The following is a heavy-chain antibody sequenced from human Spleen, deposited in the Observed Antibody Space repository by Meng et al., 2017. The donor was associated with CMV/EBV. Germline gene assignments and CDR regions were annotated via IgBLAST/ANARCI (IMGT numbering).Heavy chain of an antibody. V-gene: IGHV3-23*01. Sequence: GESLKISCAASGLPFSNYAMHWVRQAPGEGPEWVSSISASSRSAYYADSVKGRFTISRDNAKNTLHLQMNGLRADDTALYYCAKGRNYGDYLGFFDYWGQGTLVTVSS. CDR3: AKGRNYGDYLGFFDY. J-gene: IGHJ4*02. CDR2: ISASSRSA. D-gene: IGHD4-17*01. CDR1: GLPFSNYA.